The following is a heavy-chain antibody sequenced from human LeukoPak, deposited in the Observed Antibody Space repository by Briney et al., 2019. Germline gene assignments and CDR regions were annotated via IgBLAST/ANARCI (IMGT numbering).Heavy chain of an antibody. Sequence: GASVKVSCKASGYTFTSYAMHWVRQAPGQRLEWMGWINAGNGNTKYSQKFQGRVTITRDTSASTAYMELSNLRSEDTAVYYCARVFDGGNGYYFDYWGQGTLVTVSS. D-gene: IGHD4-23*01. J-gene: IGHJ4*02. CDR1: GYTFTSYA. CDR2: INAGNGNT. V-gene: IGHV1-3*01. CDR3: ARVFDGGNGYYFDY.